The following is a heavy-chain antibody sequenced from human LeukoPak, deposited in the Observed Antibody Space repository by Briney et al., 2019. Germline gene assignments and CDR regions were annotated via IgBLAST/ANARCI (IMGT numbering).Heavy chain of an antibody. CDR1: GYTFTGYF. CDR3: ARERREWEPPATEIDP. J-gene: IGHJ5*02. D-gene: IGHD1-26*01. CDR2: INPNSGGT. Sequence: ASVKVSCKASGYTFTGYFIHWVRQAPGQGLQWMGWINPNSGGTNYAQKFQGRVTMPRDTSISTVYMELSRLRSDDTAVYYCARERREWEPPATEIDPWGQGTLVTVSS. V-gene: IGHV1-2*02.